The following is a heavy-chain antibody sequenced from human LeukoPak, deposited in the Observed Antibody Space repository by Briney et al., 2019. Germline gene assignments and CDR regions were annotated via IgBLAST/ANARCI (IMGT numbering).Heavy chain of an antibody. V-gene: IGHV4-39*01. CDR2: IYYRGST. Sequence: PSETLSLTCTVSGGSISSSSYYWGWIRQHPGKGLEWIGSIYYRGSTYYNPSLKSRVTISVDTSKNQFSLKLSSVTAADTAVYYCASRAPDGSGSYYNEYWGQGTLVTVSS. CDR1: GGSISSSSYY. CDR3: ASRAPDGSGSYYNEY. J-gene: IGHJ4*02. D-gene: IGHD3-10*01.